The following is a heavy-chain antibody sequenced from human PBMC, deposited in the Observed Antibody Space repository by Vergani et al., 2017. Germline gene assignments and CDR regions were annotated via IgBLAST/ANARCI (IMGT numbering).Heavy chain of an antibody. CDR2: FHYSGDN. Sequence: QVQLQESGPGLVKPSETLTLICDVSDSSIMTNPYWVWFRQSPGKGLEWIGCFHYSGDNHYNSCLKSLVSISIVSSSKFSLNLTSVTAADTAIYYCARHRGAGDFFPSSDFYGMDVWGHGTTVTVSS. J-gene: IGHJ6*02. CDR3: ARHRGAGDFFPSSDFYGMDV. V-gene: IGHV4-38-2*01. CDR1: DSSIMTNPY. D-gene: IGHD3-10*01.